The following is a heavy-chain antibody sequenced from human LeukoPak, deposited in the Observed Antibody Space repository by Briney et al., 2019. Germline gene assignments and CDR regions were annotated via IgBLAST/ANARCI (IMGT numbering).Heavy chain of an antibody. V-gene: IGHV3-33*01. D-gene: IGHD3-16*01. CDR1: SFTFVIYG. J-gene: IGHJ3*01. CDR2: VWYDGNNK. CDR3: VSDLGLPGACDL. Sequence: GGSLRLSCPPASFTFVIYGTRSVRQAPGKGLEWVAVVWYDGNNKYYADSVKGRFTISRENSKNTLYLLMDSLRVEDTAVYYCVSDLGLPGACDLWGQGTMVTVSS.